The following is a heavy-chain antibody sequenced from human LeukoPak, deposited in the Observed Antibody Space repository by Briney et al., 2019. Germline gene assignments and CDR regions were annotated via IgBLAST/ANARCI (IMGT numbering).Heavy chain of an antibody. J-gene: IGHJ3*02. CDR2: TYYRSRWSN. CDR3: ALGDAFDI. Sequence: SQTLSLTCAISGDSVSSNSAIWNWIRQSPSSGLEWLGRTYYRSRWSNDYALFVKSRITINPDTSKNQFSLQLNSVTPEDTAVYYCALGDAFDIWGQGTRVTVSS. V-gene: IGHV6-1*01. D-gene: IGHD4/OR15-4a*01. CDR1: GDSVSSNSAI.